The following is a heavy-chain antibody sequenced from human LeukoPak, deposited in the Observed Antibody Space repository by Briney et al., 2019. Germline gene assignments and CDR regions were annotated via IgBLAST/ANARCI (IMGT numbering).Heavy chain of an antibody. CDR3: AKDVGKWESLHFFDY. D-gene: IGHD1-26*01. CDR2: ISGSGAST. V-gene: IGHV3-23*01. Sequence: GGSLRLSCLTSGFTFSTNAMSWVRQAPGKGLEWISGISGSGASTYYADSVTGRFTISRDNSRNALYLQMNSLRGDDTAVYYCAKDVGKWESLHFFDYWGQGTLVTVSS. CDR1: GFTFSTNA. J-gene: IGHJ4*02.